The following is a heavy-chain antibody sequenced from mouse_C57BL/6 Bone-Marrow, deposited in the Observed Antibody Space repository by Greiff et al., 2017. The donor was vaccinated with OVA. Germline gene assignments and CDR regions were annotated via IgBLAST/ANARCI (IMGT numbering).Heavy chain of an antibody. Sequence: QVHVKQSGAELARPGASVKLSCKASGYTFTSYGISWVKQRTGQGLEWIGEIYPRSGNTYYNEKFKGKATLTADKSSSTAYMELRSLTSEDSAVYFCAREGGYYGSKAWFDYWGQGTTLTVSS. CDR3: AREGGYYGSKAWFDY. CDR1: GYTFTSYG. V-gene: IGHV1-81*01. CDR2: IYPRSGNT. J-gene: IGHJ2*01. D-gene: IGHD1-1*01.